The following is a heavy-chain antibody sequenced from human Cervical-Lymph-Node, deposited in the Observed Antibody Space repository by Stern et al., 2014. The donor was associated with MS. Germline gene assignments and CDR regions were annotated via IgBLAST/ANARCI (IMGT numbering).Heavy chain of an antibody. CDR1: GFIFTAYY. D-gene: IGHD4-17*01. V-gene: IGHV1-2*06. CDR2: LNPSSGAT. CDR3: ARSITVTPPDF. J-gene: IGHJ4*02. Sequence: VQLVESGAEVKKPGASVRVSCMASGFIFTAYYIHWVRQAPGTGLVWMGRLNPSSGATDLAQTFQGRVTMTRDTSITTAYMELTRLTSDDTAVYFCARSITVTPPDFWGQGTLVAVS.